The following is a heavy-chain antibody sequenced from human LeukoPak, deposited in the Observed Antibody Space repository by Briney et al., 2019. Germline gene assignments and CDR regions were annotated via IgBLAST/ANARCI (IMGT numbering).Heavy chain of an antibody. D-gene: IGHD6-19*01. Sequence: GGSLRLSCAASGFTFSSYWMSWVRQAPGKGLEWVSAISGSGGSTYYADSVKGRFTISRDNSKNSLYLQMNSLRAEDTALYYCAKDRGIAVAGTSYMDVWGKGTTVTVSS. CDR1: GFTFSSYW. J-gene: IGHJ6*03. V-gene: IGHV3-23*01. CDR2: ISGSGGST. CDR3: AKDRGIAVAGTSYMDV.